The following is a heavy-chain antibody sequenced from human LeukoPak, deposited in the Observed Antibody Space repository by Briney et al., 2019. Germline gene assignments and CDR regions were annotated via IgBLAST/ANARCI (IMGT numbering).Heavy chain of an antibody. J-gene: IGHJ6*02. Sequence: PSETLSLTCTVSGGSITRYYWTWIRQPPGKGLEWIGYIFSNGSTNYNPSLKSRVAISLDTSKRQFSLRLISVTAADTAVYYCARDGCSSTSCYSDYYYGMDVWGQGTTVTVSS. V-gene: IGHV4-59*01. CDR3: ARDGCSSTSCYSDYYYGMDV. CDR1: GGSITRYY. CDR2: IFSNGST. D-gene: IGHD2-2*01.